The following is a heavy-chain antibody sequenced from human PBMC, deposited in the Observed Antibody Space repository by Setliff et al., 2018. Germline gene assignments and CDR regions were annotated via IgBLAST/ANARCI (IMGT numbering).Heavy chain of an antibody. Sequence: ASVKVSCKASGYTITNFALNWVRQAPGQGPEWMGWINTNSGNPTYAQGFTGRFVFSLDTSVSTAYLQISSLKAEDTAVYYCARASRFGTIRYRGDYYMDVWGKGTTVTVSS. CDR1: GYTITNFA. J-gene: IGHJ6*03. CDR2: INTNSGNP. V-gene: IGHV7-4-1*02. D-gene: IGHD3-10*01. CDR3: ARASRFGTIRYRGDYYMDV.